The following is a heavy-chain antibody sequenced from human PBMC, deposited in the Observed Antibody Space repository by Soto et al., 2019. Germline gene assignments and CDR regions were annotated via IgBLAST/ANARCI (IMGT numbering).Heavy chain of an antibody. CDR1: GFPFSMHA. V-gene: IGHV3-64D*08. CDR3: VKEANPFINTLVVLIFDY. CDR2: ISRDGRST. J-gene: IGHJ4*02. Sequence: GGSLGLSCSASGFPFSMHAMHWVRQTPGKALEYVSAISRDGRSTFYADSVKGRFTISRDNSKNTLYLRMNSLRSDDTAVYYCVKEANPFINTLVVLIFDYWGQGTQVTVSS. D-gene: IGHD3-22*01.